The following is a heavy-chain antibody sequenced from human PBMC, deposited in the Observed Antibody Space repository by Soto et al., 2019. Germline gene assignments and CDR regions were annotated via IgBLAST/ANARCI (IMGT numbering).Heavy chain of an antibody. Sequence: QVQLVQSGAEVKKPGSSVKVSCKASGGTFSSYAISWVRQAPGQGLEWMGGIIPIFGTANYAQKFQGGVTITADESTSTAYMELSSLRSEDTAVYYCARGDEDYFRDYYYGMDVWGQGTTVTVSS. CDR2: IIPIFGTA. V-gene: IGHV1-69*01. D-gene: IGHD3-10*02. J-gene: IGHJ6*02. CDR3: ARGDEDYFRDYYYGMDV. CDR1: GGTFSSYA.